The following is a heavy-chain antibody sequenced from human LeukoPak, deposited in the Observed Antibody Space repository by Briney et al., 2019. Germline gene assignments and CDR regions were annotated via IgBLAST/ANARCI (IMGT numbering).Heavy chain of an antibody. CDR3: ARHTGGRNYDFWSGYYGYYYYMDV. Sequence: APVKVSCKASGYTFTSYDINWVRQATGQGLEWMGWMNPNSGNTGYAQKFQGRVTMTRNTSISTAYMELSSLRSEDTAVYYCARHTGGRNYDFWSGYYGYYYYMDVWGKGTTVTVSS. V-gene: IGHV1-8*01. J-gene: IGHJ6*03. D-gene: IGHD3-3*01. CDR1: GYTFTSYD. CDR2: MNPNSGNT.